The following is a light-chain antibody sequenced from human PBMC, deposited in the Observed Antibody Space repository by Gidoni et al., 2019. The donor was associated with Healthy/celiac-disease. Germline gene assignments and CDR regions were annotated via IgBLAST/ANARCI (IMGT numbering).Light chain of an antibody. CDR1: SSDVGGYNY. CDR3: SSYTSSSTPLV. CDR2: DVS. Sequence: QSALTQPASVSGSTGQSLTISCTGTSSDVGGYNYVSWYQQHPGKAPKLMIYDVSNRPPGVSNRFSGSKSGNTASLTISGLQAEDEADYYCSSYTSSSTPLVFGTGTKVTVL. J-gene: IGLJ1*01. V-gene: IGLV2-14*01.